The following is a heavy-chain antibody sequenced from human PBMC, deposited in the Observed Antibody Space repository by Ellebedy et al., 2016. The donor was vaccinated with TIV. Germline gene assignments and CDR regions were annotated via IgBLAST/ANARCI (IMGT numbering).Heavy chain of an antibody. CDR1: GYTFTNHW. V-gene: IGHV5-51*01. CDR3: ARHSHYLFYFNGMDV. D-gene: IGHD1-26*01. J-gene: IGHJ6*02. Sequence: PGGSLRLSCKGSGYTFTNHWIAWVRQMPGKGLEWMGTIDPGDSDARYNPSFEGQVTISADKSVTTAYLGLSSLKTSDTATYYWARHSHYLFYFNGMDVWGQGTTVTVSS. CDR2: IDPGDSDA.